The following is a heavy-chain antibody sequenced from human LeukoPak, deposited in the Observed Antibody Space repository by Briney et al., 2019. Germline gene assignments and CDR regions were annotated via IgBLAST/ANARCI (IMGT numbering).Heavy chain of an antibody. D-gene: IGHD3-22*01. CDR3: ARGVRDGYWSHFYMDV. Sequence: ASVKVSCKASGYTFTGYYMHWVRQAPGQGLEWMGWINPNSGDTSYAQKFQGRVTMTRDTSISTAYMELSRLRSDDTAVYYCARGVRDGYWSHFYMDVWGKGTTVTVSS. CDR2: INPNSGDT. CDR1: GYTFTGYY. V-gene: IGHV1-2*02. J-gene: IGHJ6*03.